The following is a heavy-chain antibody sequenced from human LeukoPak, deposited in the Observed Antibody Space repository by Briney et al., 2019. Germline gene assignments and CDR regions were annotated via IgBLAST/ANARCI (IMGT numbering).Heavy chain of an antibody. CDR1: GYTFTSYD. CDR2: MNPNSGNT. CDR3: ARGSLRFLEWLSIYPPLHYCYGMDV. J-gene: IGHJ6*02. D-gene: IGHD3-3*01. Sequence: ASVKVSCKASGYTFTSYDINWVRQATGQGLEWMGWMNPNSGNTGYAQKFQGRVTMTRNTSISTAYMELSSLRSEDTAMYYCARGSLRFLEWLSIYPPLHYCYGMDVWGQGTTVTVSS. V-gene: IGHV1-8*01.